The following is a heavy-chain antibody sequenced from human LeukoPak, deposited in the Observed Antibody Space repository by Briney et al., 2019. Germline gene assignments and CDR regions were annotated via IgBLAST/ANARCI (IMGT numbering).Heavy chain of an antibody. D-gene: IGHD3-22*01. Sequence: SVKVSCKASGGTFSSYAISWVRQAPGQGLEWVGRIIPIFGTANYAQKFQGRVTITTDESTSTAYMELSSLRSEDTAVYYCARDPEYYYDSSGFSGYFDYWGQGTLVTVSS. CDR3: ARDPEYYYDSSGFSGYFDY. CDR1: GGTFSSYA. J-gene: IGHJ4*02. CDR2: IIPIFGTA. V-gene: IGHV1-69*05.